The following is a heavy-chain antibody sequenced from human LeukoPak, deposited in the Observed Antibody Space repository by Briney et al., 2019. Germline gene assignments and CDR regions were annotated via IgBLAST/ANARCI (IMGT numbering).Heavy chain of an antibody. CDR2: INPNSGGT. J-gene: IGHJ6*03. CDR1: GYTFTGYY. Sequence: GASVKVSCKASGYTFTGYYMHWVRQAPGQGLEWMGWINPNSGGTNYAQKFQGRVTMTRDTSISTAYMELSRLRSDDTAVYYCARGSQYFDWLLYYRGSYYMDVWGKGTTVTISS. CDR3: ARGSQYFDWLLYYRGSYYMDV. V-gene: IGHV1-2*02. D-gene: IGHD3-9*01.